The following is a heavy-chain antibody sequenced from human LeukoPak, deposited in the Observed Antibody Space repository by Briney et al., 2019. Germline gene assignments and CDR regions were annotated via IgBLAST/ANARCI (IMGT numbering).Heavy chain of an antibody. CDR1: GGSISSGDHY. V-gene: IGHV4-30-4*01. D-gene: IGHD3-10*01. Sequence: SETLSLTCTVSGGSISSGDHYWSWIRQPPGKGLEWIGYIYYSGSTYYNPSLKSRVTISVDTSKNQFSLKLSSVTAADTAVYYCARVAGGSGSLNYWGQGTLVTVSS. CDR3: ARVAGGSGSLNY. J-gene: IGHJ4*02. CDR2: IYYSGST.